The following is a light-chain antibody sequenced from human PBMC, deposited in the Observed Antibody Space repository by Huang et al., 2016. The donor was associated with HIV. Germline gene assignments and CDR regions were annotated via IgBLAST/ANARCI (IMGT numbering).Light chain of an antibody. CDR1: QSIGSY. CDR3: QQRNNWPPWT. CDR2: DAS. Sequence: EIVLTQSPATLSLSPGEGATLSCRASQSIGSYLAWYQPRPGQAPRLLIYDASIRATGIPARFSGRGSGTDFTLTISSLEPEDFAVYYCQQRNNWPPWTFGQGTKVELK. V-gene: IGKV3-11*01. J-gene: IGKJ1*01.